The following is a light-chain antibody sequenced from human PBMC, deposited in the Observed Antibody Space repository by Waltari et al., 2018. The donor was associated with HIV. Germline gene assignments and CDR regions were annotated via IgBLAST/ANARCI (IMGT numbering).Light chain of an antibody. J-gene: IGKJ1*01. V-gene: IGKV1-5*03. CDR2: QAS. CDR3: QQYNSYSRT. CDR1: QSISSW. Sequence: DIQMTQSPSTLSASVGDRVTITCRASQSISSWLAWYQQKPGTAPKLLIYQASNLESGVPSRFSGSGSGTEFTLTINSLQPDDFATYYCQQYNSYSRTFGQGTKVEIK.